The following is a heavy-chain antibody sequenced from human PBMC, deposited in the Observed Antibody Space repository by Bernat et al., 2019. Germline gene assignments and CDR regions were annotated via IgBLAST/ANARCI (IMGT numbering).Heavy chain of an antibody. CDR1: GFTFSGYS. D-gene: IGHD4-17*01. Sequence: EVQLVESGGGLVQPGGSLRLSCSASGFTFSGYSMNWVRQAPGKGLEWVSYISGGSSSYIYYADSVKGRFTISRDNAKNSLYLQMNSLRAEDTAVYYCARYAITVTNDYWGQGTLVTVSS. CDR3: ARYAITVTNDY. CDR2: ISGGSSSYI. V-gene: IGHV3-21*05. J-gene: IGHJ4*02.